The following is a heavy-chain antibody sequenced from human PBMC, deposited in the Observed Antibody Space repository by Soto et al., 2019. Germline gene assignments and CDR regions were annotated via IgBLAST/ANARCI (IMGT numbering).Heavy chain of an antibody. D-gene: IGHD2-2*01. V-gene: IGHV3-30*18. Sequence: GGSLRLSCAASGFTFSSYGMHWVRQAPGKGLEWVAVISYDGSNKYYADSVKGRFTISRDNSKNTLYLQMNSLRAEDTAVYYCAKDAEVVVVPAAMSYWGQGTLVTVSS. CDR2: ISYDGSNK. J-gene: IGHJ4*02. CDR1: GFTFSSYG. CDR3: AKDAEVVVVPAAMSY.